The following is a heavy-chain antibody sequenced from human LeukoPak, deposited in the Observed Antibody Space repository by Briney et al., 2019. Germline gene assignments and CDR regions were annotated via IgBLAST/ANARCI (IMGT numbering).Heavy chain of an antibody. J-gene: IGHJ6*03. CDR1: GGSINSFY. D-gene: IGHD1-26*01. V-gene: IGHV4-59*01. Sequence: PSETLSLSCSVSGGSINSFYWSWIRQSPGRGLEWIGHIYYSGSTNYNPSLKGRVTISIDTSKNQFSLKLRSVTAADTAMYYCARVGGTYFKHYYYMDVWGTGTTVTVSS. CDR3: ARVGGTYFKHYYYMDV. CDR2: IYYSGST.